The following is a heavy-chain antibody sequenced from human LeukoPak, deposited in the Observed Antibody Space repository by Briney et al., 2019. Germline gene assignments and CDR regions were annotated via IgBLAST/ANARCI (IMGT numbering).Heavy chain of an antibody. CDR2: IIPIFGTA. V-gene: IGHV1-69*06. CDR3: ASVGYSSGWHYLDY. D-gene: IGHD6-19*01. J-gene: IGHJ4*02. Sequence: SVKVSCKASGGTFSSYAISWVRQAPGQGLEWMGGIIPIFGTANYAQKFRGRVTITADKSTSTAYMELSSLRSEDTAVYYCASVGYSSGWHYLDYWGQGTLVTVSS. CDR1: GGTFSSYA.